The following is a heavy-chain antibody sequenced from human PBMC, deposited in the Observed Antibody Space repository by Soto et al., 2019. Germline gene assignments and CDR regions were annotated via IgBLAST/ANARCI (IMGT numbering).Heavy chain of an antibody. CDR2: TYYNSIWYP. CDR3: ARNNYGSVSYYSSFDD. J-gene: IGHJ4*02. Sequence: QVQLQQSGPGLVKPSQTLSLTCVISGDSVSSNSAAWNWIRQSPSRGLEWLGRTYYNSIWYPDYALFVKSRLTINPDTSKNQVTLQLNSVTPEDTAVYYCARNNYGSVSYYSSFDDWGQGILVTVSS. CDR1: GDSVSSNSAA. D-gene: IGHD3-10*01. V-gene: IGHV6-1*01.